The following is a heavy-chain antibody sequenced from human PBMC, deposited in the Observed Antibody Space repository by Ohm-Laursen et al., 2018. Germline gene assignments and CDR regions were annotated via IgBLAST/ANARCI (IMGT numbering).Heavy chain of an antibody. V-gene: IGHV4-4*07. CDR3: ARGWRATGY. CDR1: GDSINNYY. D-gene: IGHD1-26*01. Sequence: TLSLTCTVSGDSINNYYWSWIRQPAGKGLEWIGRMYATGSSNYNPSLNSRVTMSVDTSRNQFSLKLRSVTSADTAVYYCARGWRATGYWGQGTLVTVSS. CDR2: MYATGSS. J-gene: IGHJ4*02.